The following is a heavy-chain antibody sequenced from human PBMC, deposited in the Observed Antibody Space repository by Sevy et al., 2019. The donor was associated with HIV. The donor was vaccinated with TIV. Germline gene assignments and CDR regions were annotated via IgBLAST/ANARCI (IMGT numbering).Heavy chain of an antibody. CDR2: ISGSGGTT. CDR1: GFTFRNYA. V-gene: IGHV3-23*01. J-gene: IGHJ4*02. D-gene: IGHD4-17*01. Sequence: GGSLRLSCEASGFTFRNYAMNWVRQAPGKGLEWVSGISGSGGTTYYADSVKGRFTISRDNSKNTLYLQMNSLRAEDTAVYYCARDKDYGDSTTPDYWGQGTLVTVSS. CDR3: ARDKDYGDSTTPDY.